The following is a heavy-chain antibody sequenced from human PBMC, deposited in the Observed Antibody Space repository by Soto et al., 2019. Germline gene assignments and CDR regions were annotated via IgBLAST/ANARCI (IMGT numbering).Heavy chain of an antibody. Sequence: SETLCVTCVFSVGSITCYHWSWIRQFPGKGLDWIACMPYTGNTNYNPPRRSRVTISMDTSKNQLSLNLTSMTAADTAVYYCARDMHAGFTRYFDPWGQGTMVTVSS. V-gene: IGHV4-59*01. J-gene: IGHJ5*02. CDR2: MPYTGNT. D-gene: IGHD1-26*01. CDR3: ARDMHAGFTRYFDP. CDR1: VGSITCYH.